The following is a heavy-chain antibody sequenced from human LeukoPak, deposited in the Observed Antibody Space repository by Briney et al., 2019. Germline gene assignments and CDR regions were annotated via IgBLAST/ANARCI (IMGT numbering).Heavy chain of an antibody. CDR1: GFSLNSTGVG. J-gene: IGHJ4*02. Sequence: ESGPTLVNPTQTLTLTCTFSGFSLNSTGVGVGWIRQPPGKALEWLALIYWSDDKRYSPSLKSRLTITKDTSKNQVVLRMTNMDPVDTATYYCAHRRQWLTVRGFDYWGQGTLVTVSS. CDR3: AHRRQWLTVRGFDY. V-gene: IGHV2-5*01. CDR2: IYWSDDK. D-gene: IGHD6-19*01.